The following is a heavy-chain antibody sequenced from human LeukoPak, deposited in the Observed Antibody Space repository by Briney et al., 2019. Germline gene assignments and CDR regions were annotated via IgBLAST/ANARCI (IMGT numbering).Heavy chain of an antibody. CDR3: ARVALGSWYFDL. CDR2: ISTHNGNT. CDR1: GYTFTTYA. J-gene: IGHJ2*01. Sequence: ASVKVSCKPSGYTFTTYAISWVGQAPGQGLEWMGWISTHNGNTNYAQKFQGRVTLTTDTSTRTAYMDLRSLRSDDTAVYHCARVALGSWYFDLWGRGTLVTVSS. V-gene: IGHV1-18*01. D-gene: IGHD2-15*01.